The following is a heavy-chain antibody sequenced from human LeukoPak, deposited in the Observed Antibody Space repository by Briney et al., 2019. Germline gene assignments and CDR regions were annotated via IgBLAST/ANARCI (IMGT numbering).Heavy chain of an antibody. J-gene: IGHJ4*02. D-gene: IGHD4-11*01. CDR2: IYNSGST. CDR3: ARHVTTVTFFDF. Sequence: PSETLSLTCTVSGVSVSSGDYYWSWIRQPPGKGLEWIGYIYNSGSTYYNPSLKSRLTISEDTSKNQFSLKLSSVTAADTAVYFCARHVTTVTFFDFWGQGTLVTVSS. V-gene: IGHV4-30-4*01. CDR1: GVSVSSGDYY.